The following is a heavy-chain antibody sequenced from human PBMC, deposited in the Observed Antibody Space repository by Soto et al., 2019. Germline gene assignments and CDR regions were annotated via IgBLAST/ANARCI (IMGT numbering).Heavy chain of an antibody. Sequence: QVQLVESGGGVVQPGRSLRLSCAASGFTFSSYGMHWVRQAPGKGLEWVAVISYDGSNKYYADSVKGRFTISRDNSKNTLYLQMNSLRAEDTALYYCAKDHFSIAGATTYYYYYGMDVWGQGTTVTVSS. CDR3: AKDHFSIAGATTYYYYYGMDV. V-gene: IGHV3-30*18. D-gene: IGHD1-26*01. CDR2: ISYDGSNK. J-gene: IGHJ6*02. CDR1: GFTFSSYG.